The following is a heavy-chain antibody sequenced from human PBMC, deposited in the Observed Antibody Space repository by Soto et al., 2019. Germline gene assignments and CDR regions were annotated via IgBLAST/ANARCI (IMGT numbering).Heavy chain of an antibody. CDR2: INAGNGNT. CDR3: ARDQSVVVVPAAIDRYGMDV. J-gene: IGHJ6*02. V-gene: IGHV1-3*01. D-gene: IGHD2-2*01. Sequence: ASVKVSCKASGYTFTSYAMHWVRQAPGQMLEWMGWINAGNGNTKYSQKFQGRVTITRDTSASTAYMELSSLRSEDTAVYYCARDQSVVVVPAAIDRYGMDVWGQGTTVTVSS. CDR1: GYTFTSYA.